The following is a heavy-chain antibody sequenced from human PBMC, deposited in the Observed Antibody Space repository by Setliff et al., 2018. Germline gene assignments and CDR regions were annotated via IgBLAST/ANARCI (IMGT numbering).Heavy chain of an antibody. CDR2: INNDGSST. D-gene: IGHD3-9*01. CDR1: GFTFSSHW. J-gene: IGHJ4*02. Sequence: GGSPRLSCAAAGFTFSSHWLHWVRQAPGKRLMWVSRINNDGSSTTYEDSVKGRFTISRDNAKNTLYLQMNSLRAEDTAGYYCARVVPFRYDILTGPIDYWGQGTLVTVSS. CDR3: ARVVPFRYDILTGPIDY. V-gene: IGHV3-74*01.